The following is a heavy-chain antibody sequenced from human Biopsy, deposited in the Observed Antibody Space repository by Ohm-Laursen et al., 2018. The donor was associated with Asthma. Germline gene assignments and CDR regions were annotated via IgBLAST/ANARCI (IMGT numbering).Heavy chain of an antibody. CDR2: ISFDGTNR. CDR1: GFSFSNYG. V-gene: IGHV3-30*18. J-gene: IGHJ4*02. D-gene: IGHD1-26*01. CDR3: AKEVFPGWELRRGPDS. Sequence: SLRLSCTASGFSFSNYGMHWVRQAPGKGLDWVAVISFDGTNRNYTDSMKGRFTISRDNSRNTLHLEMNSLRAEDTAVYFCAKEVFPGWELRRGPDSWGQGTLVTVSS.